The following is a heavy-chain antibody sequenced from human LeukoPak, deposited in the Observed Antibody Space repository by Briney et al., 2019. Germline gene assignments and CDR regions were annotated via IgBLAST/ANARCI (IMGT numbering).Heavy chain of an antibody. CDR3: ARDHPAVGGSTGYFQH. CDR1: GFTFSNYA. Sequence: PGRSLRLSCAASGFTFSNYAMHWVRQAPGKGLEWLAVISYDGSNKYYADSVKGRFTISRDNSKNTLYLQMNSLRAEDTAVFYCARDHPAVGGSTGYFQHWGQGTLVTVSS. V-gene: IGHV3-30-3*01. D-gene: IGHD6-19*01. CDR2: ISYDGSNK. J-gene: IGHJ1*01.